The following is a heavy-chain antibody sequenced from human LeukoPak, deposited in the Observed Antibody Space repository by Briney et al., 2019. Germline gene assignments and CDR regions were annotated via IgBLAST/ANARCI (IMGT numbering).Heavy chain of an antibody. Sequence: GASVKVTCKXSGYTFTGYYMHWVRQAPGQGLEWMGRINPNSGGTNYSQKFQGRVTMTRDTSISTAYMELSRLRSDDTAVYYCARGNYGDYVGDYWGQGTLVTVSS. V-gene: IGHV1-2*06. D-gene: IGHD4-17*01. CDR1: GYTFTGYY. CDR2: INPNSGGT. J-gene: IGHJ4*02. CDR3: ARGNYGDYVGDY.